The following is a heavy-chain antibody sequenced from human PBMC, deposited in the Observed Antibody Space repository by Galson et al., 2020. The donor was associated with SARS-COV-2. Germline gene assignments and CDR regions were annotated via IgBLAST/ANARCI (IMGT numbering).Heavy chain of an antibody. Sequence: GESMTLSCPASGFMFSTYGMHCVSQAPGKGLEWVAFISYDGSNKYYADSVKGRFTLSRDNSENMPYLQITSLRGEDTAIYFCARDRHCTQTTYNPRFAPWGQGTLVTVSS. CDR1: GFMFSTYG. J-gene: IGHJ5*02. CDR3: ARDRHCTQTTYNPRFAP. D-gene: IGHD2-8*01. CDR2: ISYDGSNK. V-gene: IGHV3-33*01.